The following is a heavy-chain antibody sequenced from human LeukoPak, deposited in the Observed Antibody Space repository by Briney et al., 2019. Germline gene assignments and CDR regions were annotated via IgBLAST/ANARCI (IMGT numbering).Heavy chain of an antibody. Sequence: ASVKVSCKASGGTFSSYAISWVRQAPGQGLEWMGGIIPIFGTANYAQKFQGRVTITADKSTSTAYMELSSLRSEDTAVYYCARDVGGLAAAGYWFDPWGQGTLVTVSS. CDR2: IIPIFGTA. CDR1: GGTFSSYA. CDR3: ARDVGGLAAAGYWFDP. D-gene: IGHD6-13*01. V-gene: IGHV1-69*06. J-gene: IGHJ5*02.